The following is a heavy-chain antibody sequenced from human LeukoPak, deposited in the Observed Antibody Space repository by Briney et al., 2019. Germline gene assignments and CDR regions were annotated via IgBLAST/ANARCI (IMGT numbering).Heavy chain of an antibody. V-gene: IGHV4-34*03. CDR3: CLGPGPDHSMVRGVITPHYYYGMDV. CDR2: INHSGST. CDR1: GGSFSGYY. Sequence: SETLSLTCAVYGGSFSGYYWSWIRQPPGKGLEWIGEINHSGSTNYNPSLKSRVTISVDKSKNQFSLKLSSVTAADTAVYYCCLGPGPDHSMVRGVITPHYYYGMDVWGQGTTVTVSS. D-gene: IGHD3-10*01. J-gene: IGHJ6*02.